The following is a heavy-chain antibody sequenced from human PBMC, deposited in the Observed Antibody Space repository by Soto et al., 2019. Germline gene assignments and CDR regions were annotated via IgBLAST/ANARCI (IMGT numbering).Heavy chain of an antibody. CDR1: GGTFSGYY. CDR3: ARGSTYYYDSSGYYWANWFDP. CDR2: INHSGST. Sequence: SETLSLTSAVYGGTFSGYYWSWIRQPPGKGLEWIGEINHSGSTNYNPSLKSRVTISVDTSKNQFSLKLSSVTAADTAVYYCARGSTYYYDSSGYYWANWFDPWGQGTLVTVSS. D-gene: IGHD3-22*01. V-gene: IGHV4-34*01. J-gene: IGHJ5*02.